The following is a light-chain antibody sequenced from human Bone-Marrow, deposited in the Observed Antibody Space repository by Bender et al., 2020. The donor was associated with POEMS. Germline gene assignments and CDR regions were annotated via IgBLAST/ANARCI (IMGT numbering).Light chain of an antibody. V-gene: IGLV1-44*01. J-gene: IGLJ3*02. Sequence: QSVLTQPPSASGTPGQRVTISCSGGSSNIGAHAVNWYQHLPGTAPKLLIYSSHRRPSEVPDRFSGSSSGTSASLAISGLQSEAEADYYCAVWDDSLNGWVFGGGTKLTVL. CDR2: SSH. CDR1: SSNIGAHA. CDR3: AVWDDSLNGWV.